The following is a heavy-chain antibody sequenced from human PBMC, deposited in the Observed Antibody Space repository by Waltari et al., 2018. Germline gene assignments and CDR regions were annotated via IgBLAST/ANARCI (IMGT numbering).Heavy chain of an antibody. J-gene: IGHJ4*02. CDR2: IKQDGSEK. D-gene: IGHD2-2*01. CDR1: GFPFSSHW. Sequence: EVQLVESGGGLVQPGGSLRLSCAASGFPFSSHWMSWGRQAPGKGLEWVANIKQDGSEKYYVDSVKGRFTISRDNAKNSLYLQMNSLRAEDTAVYYCARDTAAGVHFDYWGQGTLVTVSS. V-gene: IGHV3-7*01. CDR3: ARDTAAGVHFDY.